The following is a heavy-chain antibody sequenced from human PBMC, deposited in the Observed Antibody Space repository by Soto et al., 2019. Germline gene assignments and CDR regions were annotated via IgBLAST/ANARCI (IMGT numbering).Heavy chain of an antibody. Sequence: QVQLVESGGGLVKPGGSLRLSCAASGFTFSDYYMSWIRQAPGKGLEWVSYISSSSSYTNYADSVKGRFTISRDNAKKSLYLQMNSLRAEDTAVNYWARVPYYFASGTDYGLDVWGQGTTVTVSS. CDR3: ARVPYYFASGTDYGLDV. D-gene: IGHD3-10*01. J-gene: IGHJ6*01. V-gene: IGHV3-11*06. CDR2: ISSSSSYT. CDR1: GFTFSDYY.